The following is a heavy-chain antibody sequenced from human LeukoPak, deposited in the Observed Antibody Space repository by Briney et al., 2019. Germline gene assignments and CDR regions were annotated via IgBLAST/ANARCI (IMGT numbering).Heavy chain of an antibody. Sequence: GGSVKVSCKASGYTFTSYYMHWVRQAPGQGLEWVGRINSHGGSTSHAQKFQGRVTMTSDMSTSTVYMELSSLRSEDTAVYYCARTVGGTLLNWGQGTLVTVSS. CDR1: GYTFTSYY. V-gene: IGHV1-46*01. CDR3: ARTVGGTLLN. CDR2: INSHGGST. D-gene: IGHD1-26*01. J-gene: IGHJ4*02.